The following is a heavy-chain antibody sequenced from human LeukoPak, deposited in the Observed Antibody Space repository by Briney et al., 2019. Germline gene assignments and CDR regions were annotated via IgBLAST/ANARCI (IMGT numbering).Heavy chain of an antibody. Sequence: PGGSLRLSCAASGFTFSNAWMSWVRQAPGKGLEWVSAISGSGGSTYYADSVKGRFTISRDNSKNTLYLQMNSLRAEDTAVYYCAKDGGYCSSTSCYFSWDYYYYMDVWGKGTTVTVSS. CDR2: ISGSGGST. D-gene: IGHD2-2*01. J-gene: IGHJ6*03. CDR3: AKDGGYCSSTSCYFSWDYYYYMDV. CDR1: GFTFSNAW. V-gene: IGHV3-23*01.